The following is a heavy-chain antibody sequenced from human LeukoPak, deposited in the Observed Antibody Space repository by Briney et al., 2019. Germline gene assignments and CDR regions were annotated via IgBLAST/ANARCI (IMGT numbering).Heavy chain of an antibody. CDR1: GFTFSSYG. Sequence: PGGSLRLSCAASGFTFSSYGMHWVRQAPGKGLEWVAFIRYDGSNKYYADSVKGRFTISRDNSKNTLYLQMNSLRAEDTAVYYCARNLGYCSGGSCYSKDYYYYYMDVWGKGTTVTVSS. V-gene: IGHV3-30*02. CDR3: ARNLGYCSGGSCYSKDYYYYYMDV. J-gene: IGHJ6*03. D-gene: IGHD2-15*01. CDR2: IRYDGSNK.